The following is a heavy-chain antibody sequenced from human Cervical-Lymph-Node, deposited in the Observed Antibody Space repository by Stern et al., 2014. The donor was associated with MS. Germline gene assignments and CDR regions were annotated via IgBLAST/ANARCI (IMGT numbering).Heavy chain of an antibody. J-gene: IGHJ1*01. Sequence: EVQLVESGGVLVQPGGSLRLSCAVSGFTFSNYAMRWVRQAPGKGLEWVSGISCSGGSTYYAASVKGRFTISRDKSKNTLYLQMNSLRAEDAAVYYCAKDHLAVAGSAEYFQHWGQGTLVTVSS. CDR2: ISCSGGST. D-gene: IGHD6-19*01. CDR3: AKDHLAVAGSAEYFQH. V-gene: IGHV3-23*04. CDR1: GFTFSNYA.